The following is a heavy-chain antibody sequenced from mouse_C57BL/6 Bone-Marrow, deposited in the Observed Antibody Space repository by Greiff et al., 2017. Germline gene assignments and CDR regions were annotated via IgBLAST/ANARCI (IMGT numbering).Heavy chain of an antibody. J-gene: IGHJ4*01. D-gene: IGHD1-1*01. CDR3: TSYYGSSFHYYAMDY. V-gene: IGHV1-15*01. Sequence: VQLQQSGAELVRPGASVTLTCKASGYTFTDYEMHWVKQTPVHGLEWIGAIDPETGGTAYNQKFKGKAILTADKSSSTAYMELRSLTSEDSAVYYCTSYYGSSFHYYAMDYWGQGTSVTVSS. CDR2: IDPETGGT. CDR1: GYTFTDYE.